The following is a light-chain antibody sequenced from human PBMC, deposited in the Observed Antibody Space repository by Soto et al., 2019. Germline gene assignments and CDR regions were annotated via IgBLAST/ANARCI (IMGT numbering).Light chain of an antibody. Sequence: EIVLTQSPGTLSLSPGERATLSCRASQSVSSSYLDWYQQKPGQAPRLLIYGASSRATGIPDRFSGSGSGTDFTLTISRLEPEDFAVYYCQQYGSSLALTFGGGTKVEIK. J-gene: IGKJ4*01. V-gene: IGKV3-20*01. CDR3: QQYGSSLALT. CDR2: GAS. CDR1: QSVSSSY.